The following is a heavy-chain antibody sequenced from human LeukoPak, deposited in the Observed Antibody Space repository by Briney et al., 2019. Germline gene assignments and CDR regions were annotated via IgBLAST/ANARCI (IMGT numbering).Heavy chain of an antibody. J-gene: IGHJ6*03. CDR1: GYTFTGYY. Sequence: ASVKVSCKASGYTFTGYYMHWVRQAPGQGLEWMGWINPNSGGTNYAQKFQGRVTMTRDTSISTAYMELSRLRSDDTAVYYCARDYYYDSSANGYYYYYMDVWGKGTTVTISS. CDR3: ARDYYYDSSANGYYYYYMDV. CDR2: INPNSGGT. D-gene: IGHD3-22*01. V-gene: IGHV1-2*02.